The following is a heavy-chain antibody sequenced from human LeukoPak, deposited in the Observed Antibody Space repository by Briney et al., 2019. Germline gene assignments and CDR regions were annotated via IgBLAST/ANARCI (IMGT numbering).Heavy chain of an antibody. D-gene: IGHD4-11*01. CDR2: IYHSGST. CDR3: ARNRSLTTTPGFDH. Sequence: PSGTLSLTCAVSGYSIRSGDYWGWIRQSPGKGLEWIGSIYHSGSTHYNPSLKSRVTISVDTSRNQFSLMLSSVTAADTAVYYCARNRSLTTTPGFDHWGQGTLVTVSS. J-gene: IGHJ4*02. V-gene: IGHV4-38-2*01. CDR1: GYSIRSGDY.